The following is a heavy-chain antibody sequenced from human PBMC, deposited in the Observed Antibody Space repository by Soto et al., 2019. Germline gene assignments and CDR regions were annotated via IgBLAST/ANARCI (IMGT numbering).Heavy chain of an antibody. CDR3: ARSAPPIDY. J-gene: IGHJ4*02. V-gene: IGHV1-3*01. CDR2: INAGNGNT. Sequence: ASVKVSCKASGYTFTSYAIHWVRQAPGQRLEWMGWINAGNGNTKQSQKFQGRVTITRDTSASTAYMELSSLRSEDTAVYYCARSAPPIDYWGQGTLVTVS. CDR1: GYTFTSYA.